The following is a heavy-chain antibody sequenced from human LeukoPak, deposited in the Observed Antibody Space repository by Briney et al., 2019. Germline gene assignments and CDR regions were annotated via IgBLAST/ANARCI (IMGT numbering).Heavy chain of an antibody. J-gene: IGHJ3*02. D-gene: IGHD6-13*01. V-gene: IGHV4-34*12. Sequence: SETLSLTCAVYGGSFSGYYWSWIRPPPWKGLEWIGEIFHSGNTKYNPSLKSRVTISVDTSKTQFSLTLTSVTAADTAVDYCARVGSSTWYKGAFDIWGQGTLVTVAS. CDR3: ARVGSSTWYKGAFDI. CDR2: IFHSGNT. CDR1: GGSFSGYY.